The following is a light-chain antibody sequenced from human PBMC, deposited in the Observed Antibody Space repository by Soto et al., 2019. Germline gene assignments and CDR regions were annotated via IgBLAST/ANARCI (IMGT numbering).Light chain of an antibody. Sequence: EIVMTQSPATLSVSPGERATLSCRASQSVSSNLGWYQQKPGQAPSLLIYGASTRATGTPARFTGSGSGTDFTLTITTLEPEDFAVYYCQQYGSSPRTFGLGTTVDIK. J-gene: IGKJ1*01. CDR1: QSVSSN. V-gene: IGKV3-15*01. CDR2: GAS. CDR3: QQYGSSPRT.